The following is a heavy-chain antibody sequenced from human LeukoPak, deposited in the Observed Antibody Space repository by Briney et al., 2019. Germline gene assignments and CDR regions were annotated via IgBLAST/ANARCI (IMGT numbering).Heavy chain of an antibody. CDR1: GYTFTGYY. V-gene: IGHV1-2*02. D-gene: IGHD3-3*01. Sequence: ASVKVSCKASGYTFTGYYMHWVRQAPGQGLERMGWINPNSGGTNYAQKFQGRVTMTRDTSISTAYMELSRLRSDDTAVYYCARSIYDFWSGYYYYGMDVWGQGTTVTVSS. CDR2: INPNSGGT. CDR3: ARSIYDFWSGYYYYGMDV. J-gene: IGHJ6*02.